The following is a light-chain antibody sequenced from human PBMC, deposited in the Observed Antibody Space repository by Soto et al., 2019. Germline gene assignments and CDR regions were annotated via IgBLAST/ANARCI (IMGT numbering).Light chain of an antibody. CDR3: QQYNNWPPWT. V-gene: IGKV3-15*01. Sequence: EVVMTQSPASVSVFPGERVTLSCRASRSIRSSLAWYQQKPGQAPRLIIYDASIRVTGVPDRFSGSGSGTQFTLTISSLQSEDFAVYHCQQYNNWPPWTFGQGTKVEVK. CDR2: DAS. J-gene: IGKJ1*01. CDR1: RSIRSS.